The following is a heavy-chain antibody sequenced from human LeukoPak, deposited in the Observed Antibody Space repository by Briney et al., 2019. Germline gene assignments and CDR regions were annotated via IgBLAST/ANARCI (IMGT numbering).Heavy chain of an antibody. V-gene: IGHV4-39*01. CDR3: ASDRGVNYYGSGSHFDY. CDR2: IYYSGRT. CDR1: GGSIRSSRYD. D-gene: IGHD3-10*01. Sequence: AETLSLTCTVSGGSIRSSRYDWGGLRQPPGKGLEWIGSIYYSGRTYYNPALKSRVTISVDTSKNQFSLQLSSVPAADTAVYYCASDRGVNYYGSGSHFDYWGQGTLVTVSS. J-gene: IGHJ4*02.